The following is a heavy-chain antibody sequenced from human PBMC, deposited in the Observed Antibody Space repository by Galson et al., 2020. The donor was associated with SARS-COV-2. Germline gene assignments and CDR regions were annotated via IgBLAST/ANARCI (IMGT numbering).Heavy chain of an antibody. CDR2: IYYSGST. J-gene: IGHJ4*02. Sequence: SETLSLTCTVSGGSISSYYWSWIRQPPGKGLEWIGYIYYSGSTNYNPSLKSRATISVDTSKNQFSLKLSSVTAADTAVYYCARAAQTYYDFWSGYYNAPHFDYWGQGTLVTVSS. CDR1: GGSISSYY. D-gene: IGHD3-3*01. V-gene: IGHV4-59*01. CDR3: ARAAQTYYDFWSGYYNAPHFDY.